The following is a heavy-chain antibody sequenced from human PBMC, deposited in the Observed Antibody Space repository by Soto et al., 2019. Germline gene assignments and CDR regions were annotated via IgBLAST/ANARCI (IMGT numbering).Heavy chain of an antibody. CDR3: ARDTGWDYYDSSGYTYYFDY. CDR1: CYTFTSYG. J-gene: IGHJ4*02. D-gene: IGHD3-22*01. CDR2: ISAYNGNT. V-gene: IGHV1-18*04. Sequence: SVKGSFKASCYTFTSYGISWVRQAPVQGLEWMGWISAYNGNTNYAQKLQGRVTMTTDTSTSTAYMELRSLRSDDTAVYYCARDTGWDYYDSSGYTYYFDYWGQGTLVTVYS.